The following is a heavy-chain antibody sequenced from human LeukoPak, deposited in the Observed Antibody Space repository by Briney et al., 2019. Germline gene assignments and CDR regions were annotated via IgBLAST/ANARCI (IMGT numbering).Heavy chain of an antibody. D-gene: IGHD1-26*01. CDR3: ARGGGSYYNY. CDR1: GFAFDDYG. CDR2: INWNGGSI. J-gene: IGHJ4*02. Sequence: GGSLRLSCAASGFAFDDYGMSWVRQAPGKGLEWVSGINWNGGSIGYADSVKGRFTISRDNAKNSLYLQMNSLRAEDTAVYYCARGGGSYYNYWGQGTLVTVSS. V-gene: IGHV3-20*04.